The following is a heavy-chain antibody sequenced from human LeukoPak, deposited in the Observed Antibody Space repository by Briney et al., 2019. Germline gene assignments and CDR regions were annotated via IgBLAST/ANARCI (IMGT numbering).Heavy chain of an antibody. CDR1: GFTFSSYA. CDR2: ISGSGGST. D-gene: IGHD1-26*01. Sequence: GGSLRLSCAASGFTFSSYAMSWVRQAPGKGLEWVSAISGSGGSTYYADSVKGRFTISRDNPKNTLYLQMNSLRAEDTAVYYCAKTSGSYYAGWYFDYWGQGTLVTVSS. V-gene: IGHV3-23*01. J-gene: IGHJ4*02. CDR3: AKTSGSYYAGWYFDY.